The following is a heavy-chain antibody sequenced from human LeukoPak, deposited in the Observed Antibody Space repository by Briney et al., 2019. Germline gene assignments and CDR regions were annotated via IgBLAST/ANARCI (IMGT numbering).Heavy chain of an antibody. J-gene: IGHJ4*02. CDR2: IWYGGVNK. Sequence: PGGSLRLSCAASGFSFSNYGMHWVRQAPGKGLEWVAVIWYGGVNKYYADSVKGRFTISRDIAKNTLYLQMNSLRAEDTAWYYCAREGILATIAYWGQGTLVTVSS. D-gene: IGHD5-12*01. CDR1: GFSFSNYG. V-gene: IGHV3-33*01. CDR3: AREGILATIAY.